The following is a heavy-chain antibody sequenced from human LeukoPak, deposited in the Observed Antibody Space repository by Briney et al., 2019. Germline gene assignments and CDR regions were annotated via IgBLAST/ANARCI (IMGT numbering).Heavy chain of an antibody. J-gene: IGHJ4*02. CDR2: ISGSGGST. CDR1: GFTFSSFA. V-gene: IGHV3-23*01. Sequence: GGSLRLSCAASGFTFSSFAMSWVPQAPGKGLEWVSAISGSGGSTYYADSVKGRFTISTDTSKNTLYLQMNSLRAEDTAVYYCAKDRYDILTGYFDYWGQGTLVTVSS. D-gene: IGHD3-9*01. CDR3: AKDRYDILTGYFDY.